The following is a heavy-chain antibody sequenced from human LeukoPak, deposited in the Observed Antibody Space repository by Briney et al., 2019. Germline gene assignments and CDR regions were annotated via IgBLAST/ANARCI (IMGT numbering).Heavy chain of an antibody. J-gene: IGHJ1*01. CDR1: GGSISRSGYS. D-gene: IGHD3-16*01. CDR2: IYYTGST. V-gene: IGHV4-30-4*07. CDR3: AKDDAWGRYKH. Sequence: SETLSLTCAVSGGSISRSGYSWSWIRQPPGKGLDWIAYIYYTGSTYYNPSLKSRVTISLDTSKNQFSLKLTSVTAADTAVYYCAKDDAWGRYKHWGQGTLVTVSS.